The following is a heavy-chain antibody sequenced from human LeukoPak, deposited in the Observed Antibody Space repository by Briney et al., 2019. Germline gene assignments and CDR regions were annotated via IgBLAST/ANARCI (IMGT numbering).Heavy chain of an antibody. J-gene: IGHJ4*02. D-gene: IGHD1-26*01. Sequence: GGSLRLSCAASGFTFNKAWMSWVRLAPGKGLEWVSSISSSSYIYYADSVKGRFTISRDNAKNSLYLQMNSLRAEDTAVYYCARGTPSGSYSDYWGQGTLVTVSS. CDR1: GFTFNKAW. V-gene: IGHV3-69-1*01. CDR2: ISSSSYI. CDR3: ARGTPSGSYSDY.